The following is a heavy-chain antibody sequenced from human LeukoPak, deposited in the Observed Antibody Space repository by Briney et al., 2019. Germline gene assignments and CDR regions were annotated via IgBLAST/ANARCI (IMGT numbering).Heavy chain of an antibody. CDR1: GYTFTGYY. D-gene: IGHD3-3*01. CDR3: ARDKAKIRFLESDYYYYGMDV. J-gene: IGHJ6*02. V-gene: IGHV1-2*02. Sequence: ASVKVSCKASGYTFTGYYMHWVRQAPGQGLEWMGWINPNSGGTNYAQKFQGRVTMTRDTSISTAYMELSRLRSDDTAVYYCARDKAKIRFLESDYYYYGMDVWGQGTTVTVSS. CDR2: INPNSGGT.